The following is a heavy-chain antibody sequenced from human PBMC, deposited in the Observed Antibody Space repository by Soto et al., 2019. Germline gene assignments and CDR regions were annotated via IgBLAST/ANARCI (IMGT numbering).Heavy chain of an antibody. CDR1: GGTFSSYT. CDR2: IIPILGIA. D-gene: IGHD4-17*01. V-gene: IGHV1-69*08. CDR3: ARDPDDYGDYAYFDY. Sequence: QVQLVQSGAEVKKPGSSVKVSCKASGGTFSSYTISWVRQAPGQGLELMGRIIPILGIANCAQKFQGRVTITADKSTSTAYMELSSLRSEDTAVYYCARDPDDYGDYAYFDYWGQGTLVTVSS. J-gene: IGHJ4*02.